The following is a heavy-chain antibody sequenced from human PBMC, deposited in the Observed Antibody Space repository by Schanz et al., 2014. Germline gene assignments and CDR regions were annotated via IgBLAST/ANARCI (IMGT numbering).Heavy chain of an antibody. CDR1: GITFSDYA. V-gene: IGHV3-74*01. CDR2: TSHDGSFT. J-gene: IGHJ4*02. Sequence: EAQLVESGGGLVQPGESLRLSCAASGITFSDYAMSWVRQAPGKGLEWVSRTSHDGSFTTFADSVKGRFTISRDNAKNALYLQMNSLRAEDTAVYYCVRDTDYHFDYWGQGTLVTVSS. D-gene: IGHD4-17*01. CDR3: VRDTDYHFDY.